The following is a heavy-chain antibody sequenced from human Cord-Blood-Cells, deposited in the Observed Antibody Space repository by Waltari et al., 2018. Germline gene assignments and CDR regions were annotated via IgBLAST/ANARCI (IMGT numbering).Heavy chain of an antibody. CDR3: ASALSIAARPESWYFDL. J-gene: IGHJ2*01. CDR1: GGSISSSSYY. D-gene: IGHD6-6*01. Sequence: QLQLQESGPGLVKPSETLSLTCTVSGGSISSSSYYLGWIRQPPGKGLEWIGSIYYSGGTYYNPSLKRRITISVDTTKNQCSLKLSSGTAADTAAYYCASALSIAARPESWYFDLWGRGTLVTVSS. V-gene: IGHV4-39*01. CDR2: IYYSGGT.